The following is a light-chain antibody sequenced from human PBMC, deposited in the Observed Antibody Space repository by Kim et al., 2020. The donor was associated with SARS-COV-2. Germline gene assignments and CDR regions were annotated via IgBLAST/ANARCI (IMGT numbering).Light chain of an antibody. J-gene: IGLJ2*01. Sequence: VAMGQTATIPCGGNNIEDNKVHWYHQRPGQAPVLVMFRDKKRPSGIPERLSGSNSGNTATLTISRVEAGYEGDYYCQVWDSRAVIFGGGTQLTVL. V-gene: IGLV3-9*01. CDR2: RDK. CDR1: NIEDNK. CDR3: QVWDSRAVI.